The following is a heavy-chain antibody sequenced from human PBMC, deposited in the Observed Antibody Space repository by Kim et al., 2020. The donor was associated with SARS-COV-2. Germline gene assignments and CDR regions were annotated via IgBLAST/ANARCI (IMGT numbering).Heavy chain of an antibody. CDR1: GGSISSSAYY. Sequence: SETLSLTCTVSGGSISSSAYYWGWIRQPPGKGLEWIGSVYYTGSTYYNPSLKSRVTISVDTSKNQFSLKLSSVTAADTAVYYCARHFRGISIRFLELYQLDYWGQGTLVTVSS. CDR2: VYYTGST. CDR3: ARHFRGISIRFLELYQLDY. J-gene: IGHJ4*02. V-gene: IGHV4-39*01. D-gene: IGHD3-3*01.